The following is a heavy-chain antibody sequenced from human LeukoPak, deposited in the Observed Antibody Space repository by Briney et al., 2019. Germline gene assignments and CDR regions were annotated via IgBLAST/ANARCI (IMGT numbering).Heavy chain of an antibody. J-gene: IGHJ4*02. CDR1: GGSISSYY. V-gene: IGHV4-4*07. CDR2: IYTGGST. D-gene: IGHD5-12*01. CDR3: ARDLKWYSGYLFDY. Sequence: PSETLSLTCTVSGGSISSYYWSWIRQPAGKGLEWIGRIYTGGSTNYNPSLKSRVTMSVDTSKNQFSLKLSSVTAADTAVYYCARDLKWYSGYLFDYWGQGTLVTVSS.